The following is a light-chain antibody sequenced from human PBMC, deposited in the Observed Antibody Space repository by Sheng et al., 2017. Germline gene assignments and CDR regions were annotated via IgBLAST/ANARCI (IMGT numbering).Light chain of an antibody. CDR3: QSSASSSSYL. V-gene: IGLV3-25*03. J-gene: IGLJ3*02. Sequence: SYELTQPPSVSVSPGQTARITCSGDALANQYSYWYQQKSGLAPILVIYKDTERPSGIPERFSGSSSGTTVTLTIGGVQAEDEADYYCQSSASSSSYLFGGGTKLTVL. CDR2: KDT. CDR1: ALANQY.